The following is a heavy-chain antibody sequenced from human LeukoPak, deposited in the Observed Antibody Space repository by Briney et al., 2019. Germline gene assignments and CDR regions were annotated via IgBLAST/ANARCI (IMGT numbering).Heavy chain of an antibody. V-gene: IGHV3-23*01. D-gene: IGHD3-3*01. CDR1: GFTFSSYA. J-gene: IGHJ4*02. CDR2: ISGSGGST. Sequence: GGSLRLSCAASGFTFSSYAMSWVRQAPGEGLEWVSAISGSGGSTYYADSVKGRFTISRDNSKNTLYLQMNSLRAEDTAVYYCAKDSIFGVSKGYWGQGTLVTVSS. CDR3: AKDSIFGVSKGY.